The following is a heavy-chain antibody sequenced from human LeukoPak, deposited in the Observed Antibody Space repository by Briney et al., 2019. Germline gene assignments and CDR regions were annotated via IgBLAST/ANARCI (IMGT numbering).Heavy chain of an antibody. Sequence: PGGSLRLSCAASGFTFSSYAMHWVRQAPGKGLEWVAVISYDGSNKYYADSVKGRFTISRDNSKNTLYLQMNSLRAEDTAVYYCARDKHPVVPAAPWWYYGMDVWGQGTTVTVSS. CDR1: GFTFSSYA. D-gene: IGHD2-2*01. J-gene: IGHJ6*02. V-gene: IGHV3-30-3*01. CDR2: ISYDGSNK. CDR3: ARDKHPVVPAAPWWYYGMDV.